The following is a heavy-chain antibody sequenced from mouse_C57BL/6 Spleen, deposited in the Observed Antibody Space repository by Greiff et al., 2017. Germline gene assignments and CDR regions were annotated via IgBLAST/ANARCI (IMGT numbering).Heavy chain of an antibody. CDR1: GYTFTSYW. J-gene: IGHJ2*01. V-gene: IGHV1-53*01. D-gene: IGHD1-1*01. Sequence: QVQLQQPGTELVKPGASVTLSCKASGYTFTSYWMHWVKQRPGQGLEWIGNINPSNGGTNCNEKFKSKATLTVNKSSSTAYMQLSSLTSEDSAVYYCARGDYGKGVYFDYWGQGTTLTVSS. CDR2: INPSNGGT. CDR3: ARGDYGKGVYFDY.